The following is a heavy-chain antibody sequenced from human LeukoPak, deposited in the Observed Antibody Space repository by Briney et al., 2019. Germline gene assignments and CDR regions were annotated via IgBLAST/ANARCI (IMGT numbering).Heavy chain of an antibody. D-gene: IGHD4-11*01. V-gene: IGHV4-31*03. Sequence: PSETLSLTCTVSGGSISSGGYYWSWIRQHPGKGLEWIGYIYYSGSTYYNPSLKSRVTISVDSSKNQFSLKLSSVTAADTAVYYCARVYSNSRFDYWGQGTLVTVSS. CDR3: ARVYSNSRFDY. J-gene: IGHJ4*02. CDR1: GGSISSGGYY. CDR2: IYYSGST.